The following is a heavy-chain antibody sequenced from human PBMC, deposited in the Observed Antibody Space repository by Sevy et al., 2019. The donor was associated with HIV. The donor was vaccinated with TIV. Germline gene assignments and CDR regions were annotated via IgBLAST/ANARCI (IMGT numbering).Heavy chain of an antibody. V-gene: IGHV3-21*01. CDR2: ITAANDI. D-gene: IGHD3-9*01. CDR1: GFTFSNHN. Sequence: GGSLRLSCAASGFTFSNHNMNWVRQAPGKRLEWVSSITAANDIYYADSVKGRFSVSRDNAKSSLYLQINSLRAEDTAVYYCSRAYYDVLTGYSTYYFASWGQGTLVTVSS. CDR3: SRAYYDVLTGYSTYYFAS. J-gene: IGHJ4*02.